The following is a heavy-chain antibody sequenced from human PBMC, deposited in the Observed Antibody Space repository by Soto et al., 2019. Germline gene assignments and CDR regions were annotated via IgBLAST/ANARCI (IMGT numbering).Heavy chain of an antibody. V-gene: IGHV4-31*03. CDR3: ARVIVVVVVAATQSGFYYYYYMDV. D-gene: IGHD2-15*01. CDR1: GGSISSGGYY. Sequence: TSETLSLTCTVSGGSISSGGYYWSWIRQHPGKGLEWIGYIYYSGSTYYNPSLKSRVTISVDTSKNQFSLKLSSVTAADTAVYYCARVIVVVVVAATQSGFYYYYYMDVWGKGTTVTVSS. J-gene: IGHJ6*03. CDR2: IYYSGST.